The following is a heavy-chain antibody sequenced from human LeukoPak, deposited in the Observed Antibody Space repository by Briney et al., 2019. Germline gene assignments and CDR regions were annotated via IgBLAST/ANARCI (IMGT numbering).Heavy chain of an antibody. V-gene: IGHV3-23*01. J-gene: IGHJ6*04. CDR2: INGSGGDT. CDR1: GFTFGTYA. CDR3: ANTSSIMVRRVMDV. Sequence: GGSLRLSCVASGFTFGTYAVTWVRQAPGKGLEGVSGINGSGGDTNYADSVRGRFIISRDNAKNTLFLQMNSLRAEDTAVFYCANTSSIMVRRVMDVWGKGTTVTVSS. D-gene: IGHD3-10*01.